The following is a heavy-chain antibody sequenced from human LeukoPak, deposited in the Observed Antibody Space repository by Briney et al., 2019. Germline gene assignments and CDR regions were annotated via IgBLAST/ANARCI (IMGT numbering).Heavy chain of an antibody. J-gene: IGHJ4*02. CDR1: GFTFSSYA. D-gene: IGHD2-2*02. V-gene: IGHV3-23*01. CDR3: AKDAGGYCSSTSCYSDY. CDR2: ISGSGGST. Sequence: GGSLRLSCAASGFTFSSYAMSWVRQAPGKGLEWVSAISGSGGSTYCADSVKGRFTISRDNSKNTLYLQMNSLRAEDTAVYYCAKDAGGYCSSTSCYSDYWGQGTLVTVSS.